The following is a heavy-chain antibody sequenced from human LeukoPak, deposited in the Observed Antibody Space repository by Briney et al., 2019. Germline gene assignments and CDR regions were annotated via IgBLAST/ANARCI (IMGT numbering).Heavy chain of an antibody. V-gene: IGHV4-39*07. CDR2: IFYSGIT. CDR1: GGSISRSNYY. D-gene: IGHD1-14*01. CDR3: ARDLRNPLTGNDC. Sequence: PSETLSLTCAVSGGSISRSNYYWDWIRQPPGKGLEWIGGIFYSGITFYNPSFTSRVTISVDTSKNQFSLNLTSVTAADTAMYYCARDLRNPLTGNDCWGQGTLVTVSS. J-gene: IGHJ4*02.